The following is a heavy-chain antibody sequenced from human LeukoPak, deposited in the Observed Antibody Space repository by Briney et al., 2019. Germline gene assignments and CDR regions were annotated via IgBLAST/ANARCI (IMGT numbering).Heavy chain of an antibody. J-gene: IGHJ4*02. CDR2: IYYDGNTK. Sequence: GRSLRLSCAASGFPFSLHGMHWVRQAPGKGLEWVAMIYYDGNTKRYSDSVKGRLTISRDNSKSTVYLQMNSLRVEDTAVYYCVKDSSPGYSSTLSYFDYWGQGNLVTVSS. V-gene: IGHV3-33*06. CDR1: GFPFSLHG. D-gene: IGHD5-18*01. CDR3: VKDSSPGYSSTLSYFDY.